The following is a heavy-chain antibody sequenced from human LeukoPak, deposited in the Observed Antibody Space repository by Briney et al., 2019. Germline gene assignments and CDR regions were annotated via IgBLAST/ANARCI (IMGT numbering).Heavy chain of an antibody. CDR3: ALHYYDSSGYYYYYYMDV. CDR2: IYNSGST. D-gene: IGHD3-22*01. CDR1: GGSISSGSYY. Sequence: SETLSLTCTVSGGSISSGSYYWSWIRQPAGKGLEWIGRIYNSGSTNYNPSLKSRVTISVDTSKNQFSLKLSSVTAADTAVYYCALHYYDSSGYYYYYYMDVWGKGTTVTVSS. V-gene: IGHV4-61*02. J-gene: IGHJ6*03.